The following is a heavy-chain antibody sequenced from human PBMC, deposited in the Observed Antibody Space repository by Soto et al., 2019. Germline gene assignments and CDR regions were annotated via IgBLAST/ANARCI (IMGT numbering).Heavy chain of an antibody. CDR2: IYYSGST. CDR1: GGSISSGGYY. D-gene: IGHD3-22*01. CDR3: ARMLREYYYDSSGYYNP. V-gene: IGHV4-31*03. Sequence: PSGTLSLTCTVSGGSISSGGYYWSWIRQHPGKGLEWIGYIYYSGSTYYNPSLKSRVTISVDTSKNQFSLKLSSVTAADTAVYYCARMLREYYYDSSGYYNPWGQGTLVTVSS. J-gene: IGHJ5*02.